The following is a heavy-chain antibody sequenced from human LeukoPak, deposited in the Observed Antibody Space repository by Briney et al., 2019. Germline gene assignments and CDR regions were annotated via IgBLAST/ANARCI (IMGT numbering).Heavy chain of an antibody. CDR1: GYTFTSYD. J-gene: IGHJ4*02. D-gene: IGHD3-16*01. CDR2: INAGNGNT. V-gene: IGHV1-3*03. Sequence: GASVKVSCKASGYTFTSYDINWVRQAPGQRLEWMGWINAGNGNTKYSQEFQGRVTITRDTSASTAYMELSSLRSEDMAVYYCARGGHGGDFDYWGQGTLVTVSS. CDR3: ARGGHGGDFDY.